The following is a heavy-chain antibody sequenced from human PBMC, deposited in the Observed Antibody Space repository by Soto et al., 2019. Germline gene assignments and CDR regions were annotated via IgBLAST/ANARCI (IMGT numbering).Heavy chain of an antibody. CDR3: AHRLRWLANFDY. Sequence: SGPTLVNPTQTLTLTCTFSGFSLTTSGVGVGWIRQPPGKALEWLALIYWNDEKRYSPSLKSRLTITKGTSKNQVVLTMTNMDPVDTATYHCAHRLRWLANFDYWGQGTLVTVS. CDR2: IYWNDEK. V-gene: IGHV2-5*01. J-gene: IGHJ4*02. D-gene: IGHD6-19*01. CDR1: GFSLTTSGVG.